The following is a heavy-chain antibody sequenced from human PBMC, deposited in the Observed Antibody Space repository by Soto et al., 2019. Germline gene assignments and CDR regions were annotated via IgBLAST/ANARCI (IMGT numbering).Heavy chain of an antibody. CDR1: GYTFTSYY. V-gene: IGHV1-46*01. J-gene: IGHJ6*02. Sequence: ASVKVSCKASGYTFTSYYMHWVRQAPGQGLEWMGIINPSGGSTSYAQKFQGRVTMTRDTSTSTAYMELSSLRSEDTAVYYCARGRMYYDFWSGLYGMDAWGQGTTVTVSS. CDR2: INPSGGST. D-gene: IGHD3-3*01. CDR3: ARGRMYYDFWSGLYGMDA.